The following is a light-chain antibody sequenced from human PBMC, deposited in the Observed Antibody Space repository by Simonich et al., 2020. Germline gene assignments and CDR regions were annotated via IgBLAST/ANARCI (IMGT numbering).Light chain of an antibody. CDR3: QQYYSTPMYT. V-gene: IGKV4-1*01. CDR2: WAS. Sequence: DIVMTQSPDSLAVSLGERATINCKSSQSVLYSPNNKNYLAWYQQKPGQPPKLLIYWASTRESGVPDRFSGSGSGTYFTLTISSLQAEDVAVYYCQQYYSTPMYTFGQGTKLEIK. J-gene: IGKJ2*01. CDR1: QSVLYSPNNKNY.